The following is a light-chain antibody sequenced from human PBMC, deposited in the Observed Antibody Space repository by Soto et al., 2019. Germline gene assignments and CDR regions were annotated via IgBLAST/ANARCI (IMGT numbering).Light chain of an antibody. CDR3: QQYGTSLPFT. CDR2: AAS. J-gene: IGKJ2*01. CDR1: QSVSSSY. V-gene: IGKV3-20*01. Sequence: ELVLTQSPGTLSLSPGERATLSCRASQSVSSSYLAWYQQKPGQAPRLLIYAASSRATGIPDWFSGSGSGTDFTLTSSRLEPEDFAVYFCQQYGTSLPFTFGQGTKVEIK.